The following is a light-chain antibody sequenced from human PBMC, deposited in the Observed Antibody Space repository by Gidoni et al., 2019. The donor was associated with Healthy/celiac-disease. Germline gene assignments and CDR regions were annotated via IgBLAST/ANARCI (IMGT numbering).Light chain of an antibody. J-gene: IGKJ3*01. CDR3: QQRSNWPPL. V-gene: IGKV3-11*01. CDR1: QSVSSY. Sequence: EIVLTQSPATLSLSPGDRATLPCRASQSVSSYLAWYQQKPGQAPRLLIYDASNMATGIPARFSGSGSGTDFTLTISSLEPEDFAVYYCQQRSNWPPLFXPXTKVDIK. CDR2: DAS.